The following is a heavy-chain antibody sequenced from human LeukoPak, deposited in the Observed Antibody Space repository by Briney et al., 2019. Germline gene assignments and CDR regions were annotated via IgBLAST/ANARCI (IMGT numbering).Heavy chain of an antibody. J-gene: IGHJ5*02. CDR3: AREGADDHGRLQWFDP. Sequence: GASVKVSCKASGYTFTGYYMHWVRQAPGQGLEWMGWINPNSGGTNYAQKFQGRVTMTRDTSISTAYMDLRSLRSDDTAFYYCAREGADDHGRLQWFDPWGQGTLVTVSS. V-gene: IGHV1-2*02. D-gene: IGHD4-17*01. CDR2: INPNSGGT. CDR1: GYTFTGYY.